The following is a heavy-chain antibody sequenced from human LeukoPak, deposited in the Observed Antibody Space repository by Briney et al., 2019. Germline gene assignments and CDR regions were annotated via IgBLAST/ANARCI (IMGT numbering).Heavy chain of an antibody. CDR1: GGSISSGDYY. J-gene: IGHJ5*02. D-gene: IGHD2-2*01. CDR2: IYYSGST. V-gene: IGHV4-30-4*01. CDR3: ARGYCSSTSCYLFWFDP. Sequence: SETLSLTCTVSGGSISSGDYYWSWIRQPPGKGLEWIGCIYYSGSTYYNPSLKSRVTISVDTSKNQFSLKLSSVTAADTAVYYCARGYCSSTSCYLFWFDPWGQGTLVTVSS.